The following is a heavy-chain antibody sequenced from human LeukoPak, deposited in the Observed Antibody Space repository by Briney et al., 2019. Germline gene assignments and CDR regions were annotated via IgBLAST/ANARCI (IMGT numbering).Heavy chain of an antibody. V-gene: IGHV3-7*01. D-gene: IGHD5-18*01. J-gene: IGHJ3*02. CDR2: IKQDGSEK. CDR1: GFTFSSYW. CDR3: ARYTAMVKDAFDI. Sequence: GGSLRLSCAASGFTFSSYWMSWVRQAPGKGLEWVANIKQDGSEKHYVDSVKGRFTISRDKAKNSLYLQMNSLRAEDTAVYYCARYTAMVKDAFDIWGQGTMVTVSS.